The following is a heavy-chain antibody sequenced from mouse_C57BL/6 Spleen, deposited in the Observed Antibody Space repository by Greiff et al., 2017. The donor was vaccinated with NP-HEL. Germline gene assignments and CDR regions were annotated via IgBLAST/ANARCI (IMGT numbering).Heavy chain of an antibody. CDR3: AREEYYSKTIYAMDY. J-gene: IGHJ4*01. D-gene: IGHD2-5*01. CDR1: GYTFTSYW. Sequence: QVQLKQPGAELVKPGASVKLSCKASGYTFTSYWMHWVKQRPGQGLEWIGMIHPNSGSTNYNEKFKSKATLTVDKSSSTAYMQLSSLTSEDSAVYYCAREEYYSKTIYAMDYWGQGTSVTVSS. CDR2: IHPNSGST. V-gene: IGHV1-64*01.